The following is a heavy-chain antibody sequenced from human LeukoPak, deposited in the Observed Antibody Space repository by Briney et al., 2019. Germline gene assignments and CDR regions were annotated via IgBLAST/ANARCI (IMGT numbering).Heavy chain of an antibody. V-gene: IGHV3-30*04. J-gene: IGHJ6*02. D-gene: IGHD3-10*01. CDR1: GFVFSSYV. Sequence: SGGSLRLSCAASGFVFSSYVMHWVRQAPGKGLEWVAVIPYDGSNKYYADSVKGRFTISRDNSKNTPYLQMNSLRAEDTAVYYCARDRGFGELLSDYFYDYVMDVWGQGTTVTVSS. CDR3: ARDRGFGELLSDYFYDYVMDV. CDR2: IPYDGSNK.